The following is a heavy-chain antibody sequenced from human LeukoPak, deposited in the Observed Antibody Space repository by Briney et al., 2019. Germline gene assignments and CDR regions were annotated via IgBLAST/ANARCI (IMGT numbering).Heavy chain of an antibody. D-gene: IGHD2-2*01. V-gene: IGHV3-23*01. Sequence: GGSLRLSCAASGFTFSSYAMSWVRQAPGKGLEWVSAISGSGGSTYYADSVKGRFTISRDNSKNTLYLQMNSLRAEDTAVYYCARSTISKSSTSFYGMDVWGQGTTVTVSS. CDR3: ARSTISKSSTSFYGMDV. CDR1: GFTFSSYA. J-gene: IGHJ6*02. CDR2: ISGSGGST.